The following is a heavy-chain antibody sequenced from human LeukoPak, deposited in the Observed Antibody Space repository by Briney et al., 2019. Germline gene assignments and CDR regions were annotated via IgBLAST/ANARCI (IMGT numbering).Heavy chain of an antibody. CDR1: GYTFTSNY. CDR2: IYPRDGST. V-gene: IGHV1-46*01. CDR3: ARDKEGFDN. Sequence: ASVKVSCKASGYTFTSNYIHWVRQAPGQGLEWMGMIYPRDGSTSYAQKFQGRVTVTRDTSTSTVHMELSGLRSEDTAVYYCARDKEGFDNWGKGTLVPSPQ. J-gene: IGHJ4*02.